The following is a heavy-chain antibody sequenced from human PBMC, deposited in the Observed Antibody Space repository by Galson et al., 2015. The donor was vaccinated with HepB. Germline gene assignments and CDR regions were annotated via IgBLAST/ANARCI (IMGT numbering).Heavy chain of an antibody. V-gene: IGHV3-30*03. D-gene: IGHD3-3*01. Sequence: SLRLSCAASGFTSSSYGMHWVRQAPGKGLEWVAVISYDGSSKYYAHSVKGRFTISRDNSKNTLYLQMNSLRAEDTAVYYCASTRVLRFLEWLLGYWGQGTLVTVSS. CDR2: ISYDGSSK. CDR1: GFTSSSYG. J-gene: IGHJ4*02. CDR3: ASTRVLRFLEWLLGY.